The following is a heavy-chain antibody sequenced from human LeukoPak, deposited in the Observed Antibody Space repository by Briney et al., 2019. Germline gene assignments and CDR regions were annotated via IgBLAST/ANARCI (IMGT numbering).Heavy chain of an antibody. D-gene: IGHD3-22*01. CDR2: IIPIFGTA. J-gene: IGHJ3*02. V-gene: IGHV1-69*13. CDR1: GGTFRSYA. CDR3: ARGYYYDSSGYYSGAFDI. Sequence: GASVTVSCTASGGTFRSYAISWVRQAPGQGLEWMGGIIPIFGTANYAQKFQGRVTITADESTSTAYMELSSLRSEDTAVYYCARGYYYDSSGYYSGAFDIWGQGTMVTVSS.